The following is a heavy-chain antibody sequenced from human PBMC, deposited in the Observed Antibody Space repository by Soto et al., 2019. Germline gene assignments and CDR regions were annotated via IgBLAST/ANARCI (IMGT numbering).Heavy chain of an antibody. Sequence: SETLSLTCAVYGRSLNGYYCSWIRQPPGKGLEWIGEINHRGSTNYNPSLKSRVTISVDTSKNQFSLKLSSVTAADTAGYYCARGTSNLFNYWGQGTLVTVSS. CDR2: INHRGST. CDR1: GRSLNGYY. CDR3: ARGTSNLFNY. V-gene: IGHV4-34*01. D-gene: IGHD4-4*01. J-gene: IGHJ4*02.